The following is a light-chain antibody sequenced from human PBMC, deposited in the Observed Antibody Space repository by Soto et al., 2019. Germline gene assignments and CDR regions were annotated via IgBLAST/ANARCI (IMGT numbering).Light chain of an antibody. CDR1: QSLLHSNGYNY. CDR3: MQALQTPLT. J-gene: IGKJ4*01. Sequence: DIVMTQSPLSLPVTPGEPASISCRSSQSLLHSNGYNYLGWFLQKPGQSPQLLIYLGSGRASGVPDRFSGSGSGKHFTLKISRVEAEDVGVYYCMQALQTPLTFGGGTKVEIK. CDR2: LGS. V-gene: IGKV2-28*01.